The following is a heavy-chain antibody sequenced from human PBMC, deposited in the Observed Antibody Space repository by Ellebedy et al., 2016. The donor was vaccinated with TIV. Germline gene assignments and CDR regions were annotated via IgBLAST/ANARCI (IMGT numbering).Heavy chain of an antibody. CDR1: GFTFRRFA. J-gene: IGHJ4*02. CDR3: AKPSDPNPGYSASWATYFDS. CDR2: VSADGSRK. D-gene: IGHD6-13*01. V-gene: IGHV3-30*18. Sequence: GESLKISXAASGFTFRRFAIHWVRQAPGKGLEWVAVVSADGSRKSYADSVKERFTISRDNSKNTLFVQMNSLRVEDTAVYYCAKPSDPNPGYSASWATYFDSWGQGTLVTVSS.